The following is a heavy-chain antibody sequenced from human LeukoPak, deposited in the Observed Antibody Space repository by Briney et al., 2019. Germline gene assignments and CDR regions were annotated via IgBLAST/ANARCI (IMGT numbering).Heavy chain of an antibody. CDR1: GYTFIAYY. Sequence: ASVKVSCKASGYTFIAYYMHWVRQAPGQGLEWMGIINPSGGSTSYAQKFQGRITMTRDTSTSTVYMEVSSLRSEDTAVYYCVRVWGSLPDYWGQGTLVTVSS. J-gene: IGHJ4*02. CDR3: VRVWGSLPDY. CDR2: INPSGGST. D-gene: IGHD3-16*01. V-gene: IGHV1-46*01.